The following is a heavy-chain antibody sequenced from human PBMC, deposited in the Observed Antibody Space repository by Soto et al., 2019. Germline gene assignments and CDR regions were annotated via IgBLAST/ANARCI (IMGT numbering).Heavy chain of an antibody. CDR1: GFTFSSYG. D-gene: IGHD3-3*01. CDR3: AKGLQGVVISWVSY. Sequence: GGSLRLSCAASGFTFSSYGMHWVRQAPGKGLEWVAVISYDGSNKYYADSVKGRFTISRDNSKNTLYLQMNSLRAEDTAVYYCAKGLQGVVISWVSYWGQGTLVTVSS. V-gene: IGHV3-30*18. J-gene: IGHJ4*02. CDR2: ISYDGSNK.